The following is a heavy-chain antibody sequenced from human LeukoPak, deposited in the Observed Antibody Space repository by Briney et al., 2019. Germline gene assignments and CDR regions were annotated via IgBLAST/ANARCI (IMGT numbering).Heavy chain of an antibody. CDR1: GFTFSSYA. J-gene: IGHJ4*02. D-gene: IGHD6-13*01. Sequence: PGGSLRLSCAASGFTFSSYAMSWIRQPPGKGLEWIGSVYYTGSAYYNPSLKSRVTISVDTSKNQFSLKLSSVTAADTALYYCARDMRAAGKQDYWGQGTLVTVSS. CDR3: ARDMRAAGKQDY. V-gene: IGHV4-39*07. CDR2: VYYTGSA.